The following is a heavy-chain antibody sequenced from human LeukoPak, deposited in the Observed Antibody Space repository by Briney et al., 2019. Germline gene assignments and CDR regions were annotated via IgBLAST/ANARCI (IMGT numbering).Heavy chain of an antibody. CDR2: IYHSGST. J-gene: IGHJ6*03. D-gene: IGHD5-18*01. V-gene: IGHV4-4*02. CDR1: GGSISSSNW. CDR3: ARDDRVDTAMVGWHYYYYMDV. Sequence: SETLSLTCTVSGGSISSSNWWSWVRQPPGKGLEWIGEIYHSGSTNYNPSLKSRVTISVDKSKNQFSLKLSSVTAADTAVYYCARDDRVDTAMVGWHYYYYMDVWGKGTTVTVSS.